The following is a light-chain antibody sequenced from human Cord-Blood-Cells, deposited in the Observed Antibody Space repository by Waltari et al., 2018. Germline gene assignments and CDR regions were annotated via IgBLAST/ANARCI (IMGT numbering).Light chain of an antibody. CDR2: GAS. V-gene: IGKV3-15*01. J-gene: IGKJ3*01. Sequence: EIVMTQSPATPSVSLGERATLSCRASQSVSSNLAWYQQKPGQAPRLLIYGASTRATGIPARFSGSGSGTEFTLTISSLQSEDFAVYYCQQYNNWPFTFGPGTKVDIK. CDR1: QSVSSN. CDR3: QQYNNWPFT.